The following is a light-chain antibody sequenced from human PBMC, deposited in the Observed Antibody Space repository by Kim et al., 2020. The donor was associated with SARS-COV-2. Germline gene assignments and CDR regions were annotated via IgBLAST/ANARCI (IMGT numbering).Light chain of an antibody. Sequence: SSELTQDPAVSVALGQTVRITCQGDSLRSYYASWYQQKPGQAPVLVIYGKNNRPSGIPERFSGSSSGNTASLTITGAQAEDEADYYCHSRDSSGNRVFGG. CDR2: GKN. CDR1: SLRSYY. J-gene: IGLJ3*02. V-gene: IGLV3-19*01. CDR3: HSRDSSGNRV.